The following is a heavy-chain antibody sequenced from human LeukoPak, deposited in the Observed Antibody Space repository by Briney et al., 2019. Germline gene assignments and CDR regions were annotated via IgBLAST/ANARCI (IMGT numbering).Heavy chain of an antibody. V-gene: IGHV1-3*03. J-gene: IGHJ4*02. Sequence: ASVKVSCKTSGYTFTSYGISWVRQAPGQGLEWMGWINAGNGNTKYSQEFQGRVTITRDTSASTAYMELSSLRSEDMAVYYCARGRAYDFWSGYGDKGFDYWGQGTLVTVSS. CDR1: GYTFTSYG. D-gene: IGHD3-3*01. CDR2: INAGNGNT. CDR3: ARGRAYDFWSGYGDKGFDY.